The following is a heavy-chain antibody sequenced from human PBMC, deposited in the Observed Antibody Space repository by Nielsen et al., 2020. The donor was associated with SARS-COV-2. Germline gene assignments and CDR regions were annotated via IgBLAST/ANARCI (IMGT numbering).Heavy chain of an antibody. Sequence: SVKVSCKASGGTFSSYAISWVRQAPGQGLEWMGRIIPILGIANYAQKFQGRVTITADKSTSTAYMELSSLRSEDTAVYYCARGIQLWLRSDYWGQGTLVTVSS. CDR2: IIPILGIA. J-gene: IGHJ4*02. V-gene: IGHV1-69*04. CDR1: GGTFSSYA. CDR3: ARGIQLWLRSDY. D-gene: IGHD5-18*01.